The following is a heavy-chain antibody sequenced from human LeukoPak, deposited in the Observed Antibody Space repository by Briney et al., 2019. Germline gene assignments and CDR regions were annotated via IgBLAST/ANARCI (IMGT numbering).Heavy chain of an antibody. CDR2: IYYTGST. V-gene: IGHV4-59*01. D-gene: IGHD6-13*01. Sequence: SKTLSLTCAVSGGSISSYYWSWIRQPPGKGLEWIGYIYYTGSTDYNPSLKSRVTISVDTSKNQFSLKLSSVTAADTAVYYCARGHSSSWYYLDYWGQGTLVTVSS. CDR1: GGSISSYY. J-gene: IGHJ4*02. CDR3: ARGHSSSWYYLDY.